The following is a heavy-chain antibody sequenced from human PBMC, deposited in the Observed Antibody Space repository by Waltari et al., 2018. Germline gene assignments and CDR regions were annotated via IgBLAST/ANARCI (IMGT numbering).Heavy chain of an antibody. V-gene: IGHV4-34*01. Sequence: QVQLQQWGAGLLKPSETLSLTCAVYGGSFSGYYWSWIRQPPGKGLEWIGEINHSGSTNYNPSLKSRVTISVDTSKNQFSLKLSSVTAADTAVYYCARDRVWFGELQFDYWGQGTLVTVSS. D-gene: IGHD3-10*01. CDR3: ARDRVWFGELQFDY. CDR1: GGSFSGYY. CDR2: INHSGST. J-gene: IGHJ4*02.